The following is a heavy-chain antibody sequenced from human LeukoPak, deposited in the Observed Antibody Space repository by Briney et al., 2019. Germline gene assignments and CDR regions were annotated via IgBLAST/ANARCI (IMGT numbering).Heavy chain of an antibody. CDR3: ARDCYYDFWSDYCCSVGNFDY. J-gene: IGHJ4*02. Sequence: GGSLRLSCAASGFTFSSYWMSWVRQAPGKGLEWVANIKQDGSEKYYVDSVKGRFTISRDNAKNSLYLQMNSLRAEDTAVYYCARDCYYDFWSDYCCSVGNFDYWGQGTLVTVSS. D-gene: IGHD3-3*01. V-gene: IGHV3-7*01. CDR1: GFTFSSYW. CDR2: IKQDGSEK.